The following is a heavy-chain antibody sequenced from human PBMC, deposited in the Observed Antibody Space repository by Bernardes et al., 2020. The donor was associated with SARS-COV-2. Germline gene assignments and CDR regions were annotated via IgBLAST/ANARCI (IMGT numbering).Heavy chain of an antibody. CDR1: GYIFTSYG. D-gene: IGHD1-1*01. V-gene: IGHV1-18*04. CDR3: ARDRLGRPNGGRSDYYVMDV. J-gene: IGHJ6*02. Sequence: ASVKVSCKASGYIFTSYGISWVRQAPGQGLEWMGWISGGKDNKRYTQKFQGRVTMTTDTSTRTVYMDLRSLSSDDTAVYYCARDRLGRPNGGRSDYYVMDVWGQGTTVTVSS. CDR2: ISGGKDNK.